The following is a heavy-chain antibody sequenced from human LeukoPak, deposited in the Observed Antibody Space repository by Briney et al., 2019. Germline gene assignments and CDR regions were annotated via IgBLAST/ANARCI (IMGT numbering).Heavy chain of an antibody. CDR2: ISSSGSTI. CDR3: ARDRRDGYNAFDY. D-gene: IGHD5-24*01. Sequence: GGSLRLSCAASGFTFSDYYMSWIRQAPGKGLEWVSYISSSGSTIYYADSVKGRFTISRDNAKNSLYLQMNSLRAEDTAVCYCARDRRDGYNAFDYWGQGTLVTVSS. CDR1: GFTFSDYY. J-gene: IGHJ4*02. V-gene: IGHV3-11*01.